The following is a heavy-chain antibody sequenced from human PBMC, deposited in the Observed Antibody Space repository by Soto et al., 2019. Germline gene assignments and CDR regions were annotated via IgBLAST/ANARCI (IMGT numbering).Heavy chain of an antibody. CDR1: GFTFSSYG. CDR2: IWYDGSNK. V-gene: IGHV3-33*01. Sequence: ESGGGVVQPGRSLRLSCAASGFTFSSYGMHWVRQAPGKGLEWVAVIWYDGSNKYYADSVKGRFTISRDNSKNTLYLQMNSLRAADTAVYYCARLVRGTDYYYYMDVWGKGTTVTVSS. CDR3: ARLVRGTDYYYYMDV. D-gene: IGHD3-10*01. J-gene: IGHJ6*03.